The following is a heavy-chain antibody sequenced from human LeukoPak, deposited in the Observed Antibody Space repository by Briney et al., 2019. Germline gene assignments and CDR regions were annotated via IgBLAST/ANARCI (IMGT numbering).Heavy chain of an antibody. Sequence: PSETLSLTCTVSGGSISSGGYYWSWIRQPPGKGLEWIGYIYYSGSTNYNPSLKSRVTISVDTSKNQFSLKLSSVTAADTAVYYCARVGCSGGSCYYFDYRGQGTLVTVSS. CDR2: IYYSGST. J-gene: IGHJ4*02. V-gene: IGHV4-61*08. CDR3: ARVGCSGGSCYYFDY. D-gene: IGHD2-15*01. CDR1: GGSISSGGYY.